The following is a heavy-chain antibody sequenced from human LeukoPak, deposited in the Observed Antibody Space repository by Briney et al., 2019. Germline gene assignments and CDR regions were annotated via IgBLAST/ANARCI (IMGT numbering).Heavy chain of an antibody. V-gene: IGHV4-30-2*01. Sequence: PSETLSLTCAVSGGSISSGGYSWSWIRQPPGKGLEWIGYIYHSGSTYYNPSLKSRVTISVDRSKNQFSLKLSSVTAADTAVYYCARVSPYYYDSSGYPHDAFDIWGQGTMVTVSS. CDR3: ARVSPYYYDSSGYPHDAFDI. J-gene: IGHJ3*02. D-gene: IGHD3-22*01. CDR2: IYHSGST. CDR1: GGSISSGGYS.